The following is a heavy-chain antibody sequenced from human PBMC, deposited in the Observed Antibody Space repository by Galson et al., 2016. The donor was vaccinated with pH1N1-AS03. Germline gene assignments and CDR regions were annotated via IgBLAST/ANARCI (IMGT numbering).Heavy chain of an antibody. CDR2: SHYSGNS. CDR3: ARDTGGWYFDL. J-gene: IGHJ2*01. V-gene: IGHV4-59*01. CDR1: GSTTSMFY. D-gene: IGHD1-1*01. Sequence: ETLSLTCDVYGSTTSMFYWNWIRQPPGKGLEWIGNSHYSGNSKYTPSLKSRVTISINTSKNQFSLKLTSVTAADTAVYYCARDTGGWYFDLWGRGTLVTVSS.